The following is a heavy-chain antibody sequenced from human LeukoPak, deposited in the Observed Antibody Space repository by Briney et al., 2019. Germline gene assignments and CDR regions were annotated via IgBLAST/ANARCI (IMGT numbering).Heavy chain of an antibody. Sequence: QSGGSLRLSCAASGFTFSSYGMHWVRQAPGKGLEWVAFIRYDGSNKYYADSVKGRFTISRDNSKNTLYLQMNSLRAEDTAVYYCAKDSKIVGPTFRSYHYMDVWGKGTTVTVSS. CDR2: IRYDGSNK. V-gene: IGHV3-30*02. D-gene: IGHD1-26*01. J-gene: IGHJ6*03. CDR1: GFTFSSYG. CDR3: AKDSKIVGPTFRSYHYMDV.